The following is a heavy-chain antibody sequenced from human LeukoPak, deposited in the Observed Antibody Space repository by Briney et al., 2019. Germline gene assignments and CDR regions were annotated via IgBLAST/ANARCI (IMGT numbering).Heavy chain of an antibody. Sequence: GGSLRLSCAVSGFTFGNYGMHWVRQAPGKGLEWVALISYDGSSEYYAGSVKGRFTISRDNSRNTLYLQMNSLRAEDTAVYYCARGSVGTPPPFDFWGQGALVTVSS. CDR3: ARGSVGTPPPFDF. CDR2: ISYDGSSE. CDR1: GFTFGNYG. V-gene: IGHV3-30*03. J-gene: IGHJ4*02. D-gene: IGHD2-15*01.